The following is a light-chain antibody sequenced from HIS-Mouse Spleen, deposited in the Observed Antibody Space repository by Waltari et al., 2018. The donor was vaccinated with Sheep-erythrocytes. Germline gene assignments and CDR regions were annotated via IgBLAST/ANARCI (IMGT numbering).Light chain of an antibody. J-gene: IGKJ4*01. Sequence: DIQMTQSPSSLSASVRVRVTITCQASQDISNYLTWYQQKPGKAPKLLIYDASNLETGVPSRFSGSGSGTDFTFTISSLQPEDIATYYCQQYDNLPLTFGGGTKVEIK. V-gene: IGKV1-33*01. CDR1: QDISNY. CDR2: DAS. CDR3: QQYDNLPLT.